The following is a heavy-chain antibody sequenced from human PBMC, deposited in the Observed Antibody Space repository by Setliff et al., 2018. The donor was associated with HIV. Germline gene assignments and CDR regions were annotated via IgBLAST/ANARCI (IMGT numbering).Heavy chain of an antibody. D-gene: IGHD3-10*01. Sequence: NPSETLSLTCAVSGYSISSGYYWGWIRQPPGKGLEWIGSIYHGGTTYYNPSLSSRVTISEDTSKNQFSLTLTSVTSADTAVYYCVRDPPLIPYGPDHPFDIWGQGTMVTVSS. CDR3: VRDPPLIPYGPDHPFDI. J-gene: IGHJ3*02. V-gene: IGHV4-38-2*02. CDR1: GYSISSGYY. CDR2: IYHGGTT.